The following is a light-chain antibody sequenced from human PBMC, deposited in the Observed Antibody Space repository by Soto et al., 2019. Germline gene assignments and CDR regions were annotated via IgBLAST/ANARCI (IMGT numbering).Light chain of an antibody. CDR1: QTVSPW. CDR3: QQYNTYTHT. CDR2: DVS. Sequence: IQMTQTPSTLSASVGDRVTIACRASQTVSPWLAWYQQKPGKAPTLLIYDVSNLQSGVPSRFXGSGXGTXXXXXXXXXQPDDFATYYCQQYNTYTHTFGQGTKLEIK. J-gene: IGKJ2*01. V-gene: IGKV1-5*01.